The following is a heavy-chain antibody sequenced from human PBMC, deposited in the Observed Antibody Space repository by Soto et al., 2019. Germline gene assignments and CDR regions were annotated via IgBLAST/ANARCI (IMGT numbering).Heavy chain of an antibody. CDR2: INPNSGGT. CDR1: GYTFTGYY. V-gene: IGHV1-2*04. CDR3: ARGASYRPPWSFYYYYYGMDV. J-gene: IGHJ6*02. Sequence: GASVKVSCKASGYTFTGYYMHWVRQAPGQGLEWMGWINPNSGGTNYAQKFQGWVTMTRDTSISTAYMELSRLRSDDTAVYYCARGASYRPPWSFYYYYYGMDVWGQGTTVTVSS. D-gene: IGHD3-16*02.